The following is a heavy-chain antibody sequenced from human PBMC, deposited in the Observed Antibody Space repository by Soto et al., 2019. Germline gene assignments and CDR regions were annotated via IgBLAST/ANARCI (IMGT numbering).Heavy chain of an antibody. Sequence: GGSLRLSCAASGFTFSSYSMNWVRQAPGKGLEWVSYISSSSSTIYYADSVKGRFTISRDNAKNSLYLQMNSLRDEDTAVYYCARDSPVSPWGSRTYYYGMDVWGQGTTVTVSS. V-gene: IGHV3-48*02. D-gene: IGHD7-27*01. CDR2: ISSSSSTI. CDR3: ARDSPVSPWGSRTYYYGMDV. J-gene: IGHJ6*02. CDR1: GFTFSSYS.